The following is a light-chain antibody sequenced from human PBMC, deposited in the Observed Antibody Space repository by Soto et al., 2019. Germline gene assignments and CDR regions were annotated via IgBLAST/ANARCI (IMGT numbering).Light chain of an antibody. V-gene: IGLV1-51*02. J-gene: IGLJ3*02. CDR2: ENN. Sequence: QSVLTQPPSVSAAPGQTVTISCSGSSSNIGNNYVSWYQQLPGTAPKLLIYENNKRPSGIPDRFSGSKSGASATLGITGLQTGDEAGYYCGTWVSSLSAWVFGGGTKLTVL. CDR1: SSNIGNNY. CDR3: GTWVSSLSAWV.